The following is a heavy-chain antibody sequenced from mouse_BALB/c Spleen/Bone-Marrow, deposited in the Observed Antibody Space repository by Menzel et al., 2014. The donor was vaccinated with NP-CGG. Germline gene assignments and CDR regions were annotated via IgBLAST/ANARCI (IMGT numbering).Heavy chain of an antibody. Sequence: EVKLMESGGGLVQPGGSRKLSCAASGFTFSSFGMHWVRQAPERGLEWVAYISSGSSTIFYAETVKGRFTISIDNPKNTLFLQMTSLRSEDTAMYYCTRGGNWEDFDYWGQGTTLTVSS. J-gene: IGHJ2*01. CDR1: GFTFSSFG. CDR2: ISSGSSTI. CDR3: TRGGNWEDFDY. D-gene: IGHD4-1*01. V-gene: IGHV5-17*02.